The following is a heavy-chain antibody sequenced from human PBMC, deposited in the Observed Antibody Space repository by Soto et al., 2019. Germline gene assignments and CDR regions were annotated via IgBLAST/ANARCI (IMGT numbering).Heavy chain of an antibody. D-gene: IGHD3-10*01. CDR1: GFTFSAYA. J-gene: IGHJ4*02. V-gene: IGHV3-30*18. CDR2: SSYDGSSE. CDR3: AKSYLDSGFNYNAFDY. Sequence: SGGSLRLSCATSGFTFSAYAMHWVRQAPGKGLEWVAVSSYDGSSEYYADSVRGRFTISRDTSRTTLYLQLNSLRADDSALYYCAKSYLDSGFNYNAFDYWGQGTLVTVSS.